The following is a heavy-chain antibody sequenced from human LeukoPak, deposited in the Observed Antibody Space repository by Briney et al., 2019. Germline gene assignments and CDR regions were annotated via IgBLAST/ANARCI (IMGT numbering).Heavy chain of an antibody. CDR1: EFTFSNYW. J-gene: IGHJ5*02. CDR3: ATDRHYYDISGWFDP. V-gene: IGHV3-7*01. CDR2: IKQDGSER. Sequence: GGSLRLSCTASEFTFSNYWMTWVRQAPGKGLEWVANIKQDGSERYYVDSVKGRFTISRDNAKNSLYLQMNSLRAEDTAVHYCATDRHYYDISGWFDPWGQGTLVTVSS. D-gene: IGHD3-22*01.